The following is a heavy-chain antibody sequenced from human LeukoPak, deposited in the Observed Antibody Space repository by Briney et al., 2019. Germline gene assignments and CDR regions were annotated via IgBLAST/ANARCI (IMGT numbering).Heavy chain of an antibody. V-gene: IGHV3-23*01. CDR3: AKCPHFDSLSCYYFDN. Sequence: GGSLRLSCAASGFTFSTYTMSWVRQAPGKGLEWVSATSGSGGSTYYADSVKGRFTISRDNSKNSLYLQMNSLRADDTAVYYCAKCPHFDSLSCYYFDNWGQGTLVTVSS. CDR1: GFTFSTYT. J-gene: IGHJ4*02. D-gene: IGHD3-9*01. CDR2: TSGSGGST.